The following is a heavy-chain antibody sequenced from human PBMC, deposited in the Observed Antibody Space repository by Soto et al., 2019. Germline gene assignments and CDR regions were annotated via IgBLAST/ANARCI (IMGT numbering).Heavy chain of an antibody. J-gene: IGHJ6*03. Sequence: EVQLLESGGGLVQPGGSLRLSCAASGFTFRSYAMTWVRQAPGKGLEWXXXITGSGNYTFYADSVKGRFTIXRDNSKXXXXXXXXXXXXXXXXXXXXXXXXXXXXXXXXXXYXDVWGKGTTVTVSS. CDR2: ITGSGNYT. V-gene: IGHV3-23*01. CDR1: GFTFRSYA. CDR3: XXXXXXXXXXXXXXYXDV.